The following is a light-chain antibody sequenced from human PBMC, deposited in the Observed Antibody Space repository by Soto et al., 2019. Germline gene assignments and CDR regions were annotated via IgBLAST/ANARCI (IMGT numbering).Light chain of an antibody. V-gene: IGKV3-20*01. CDR1: QSVSSGF. J-gene: IGKJ1*01. Sequence: EIVLTQSPGTLSLSPGEGATLSCRASQSVSSGFVAWYQQKPGQAPRLLIYGASTRATGIADRFSGSGSGTEFTLTIKGLEPEDFAVYYCHHYGASPETFGQGTKVEVK. CDR3: HHYGASPET. CDR2: GAS.